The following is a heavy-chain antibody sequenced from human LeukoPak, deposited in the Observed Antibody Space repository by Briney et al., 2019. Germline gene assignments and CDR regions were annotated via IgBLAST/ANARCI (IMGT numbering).Heavy chain of an antibody. CDR1: ASTFSTYG. CDR3: ARVNVVTTSPWSWGPKKIGQEVNWFDP. J-gene: IGHJ5*01. Sequence: ASVKVSCKTSASTFSTYGMTWVRQAPGRGLEWMWGVYNGARTYAQPFQGSDTMTTETSPPTAYMDLTSLTSADTALYFRARVNVVTTSPWSWGPKKIGQEVNWFDPWGQGTHVTVSS. CDR2: VYNGAR. D-gene: IGHD2-21*02. V-gene: IGHV1-18*01.